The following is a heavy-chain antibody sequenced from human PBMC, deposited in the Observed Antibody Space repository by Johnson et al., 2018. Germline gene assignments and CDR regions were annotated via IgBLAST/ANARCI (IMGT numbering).Heavy chain of an antibody. CDR3: AREEGGSYGGADY. J-gene: IGHJ4*02. V-gene: IGHV1-69*01. Sequence: VQLVESGAEAKKPGSSVKVSCKASGGTFSSYAISWVRQAPGQGLEWMGGIMPIFGTTKYAQKCQGRVTITADASTSTASMELSSLRSEDTAIYYCAREEGGSYGGADYWGQGTLVTVSS. CDR2: IMPIFGTT. CDR1: GGTFSSYA. D-gene: IGHD1-26*01.